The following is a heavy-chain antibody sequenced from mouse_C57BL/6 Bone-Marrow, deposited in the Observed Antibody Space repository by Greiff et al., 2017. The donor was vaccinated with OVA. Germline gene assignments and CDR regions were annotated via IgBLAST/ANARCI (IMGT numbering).Heavy chain of an antibody. CDR1: GYAFSSSW. CDR2: IYPGDGDT. CDR3: ASAYYDSPYVYFDV. Sequence: VQLQQSGPELVKPGASVKISCKASGYAFSSSWMNWVKQRPGKGLEWIGRIYPGDGDTNYNGKFKGKATLTADKSSSTAYMQLSSLTSEDCAVYFCASAYYDSPYVYFDVWGTGTTVTVSS. D-gene: IGHD2-4*01. V-gene: IGHV1-82*01. J-gene: IGHJ1*03.